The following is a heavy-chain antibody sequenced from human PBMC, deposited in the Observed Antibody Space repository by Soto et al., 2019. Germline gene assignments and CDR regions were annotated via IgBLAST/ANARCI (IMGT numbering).Heavy chain of an antibody. D-gene: IGHD6-25*01. V-gene: IGHV4-59*01. Sequence: NPWETLSLTCTVSGGSISSYYWSWIRQPPGKGLEWIGYIYYSGSTNYNPSLKSRVTISVDTSKNQFSLKLSSVTAADTAVYYCARVFGSETRYYYGMDVWGQGTTVTVSS. J-gene: IGHJ6*02. CDR2: IYYSGST. CDR1: GGSISSYY. CDR3: ARVFGSETRYYYGMDV.